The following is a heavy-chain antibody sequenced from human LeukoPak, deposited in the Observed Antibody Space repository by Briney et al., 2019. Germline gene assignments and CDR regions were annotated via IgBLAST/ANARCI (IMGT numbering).Heavy chain of an antibody. V-gene: IGHV1-8*03. D-gene: IGHD5-12*01. CDR2: MNPNSGNT. CDR1: GYTFTSYD. J-gene: IGHJ4*02. Sequence: GASVKVSCKXSGYTFTSYDINWVRQATGQGLEWMGWMNPNSGNTGYAQKFQGRVTITRNTSISTAYMELSSLRSEDTAVYYCARGLVDIVATIRDYYFDYWGQGTLVTVSS. CDR3: ARGLVDIVATIRDYYFDY.